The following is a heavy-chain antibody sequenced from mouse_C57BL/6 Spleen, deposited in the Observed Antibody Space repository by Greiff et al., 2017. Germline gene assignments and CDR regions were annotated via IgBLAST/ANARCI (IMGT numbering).Heavy chain of an antibody. D-gene: IGHD1-1*01. J-gene: IGHJ4*01. CDR2: IWRGGST. CDR1: GFSLTSYG. V-gene: IGHV2-5*01. CDR3: AKKGHYYGSSYGYAMDY. Sequence: VQLQQSGPGLVQPSQSLSITCTVSGFSLTSYGVHWVRQSPGKGLEWLGVIWRGGSTDYNAAFMSRLSITKDNSKSQVFFKMNSLQADDTAIYYWAKKGHYYGSSYGYAMDYWGQGTSVTVAS.